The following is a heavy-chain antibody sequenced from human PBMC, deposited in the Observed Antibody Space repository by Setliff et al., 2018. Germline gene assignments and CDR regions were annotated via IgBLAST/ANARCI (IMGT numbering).Heavy chain of an antibody. CDR2: IFPVDSDT. CDR1: TNTFNNYW. J-gene: IGHJ4*02. V-gene: IGHV5-51*01. D-gene: IGHD6-13*01. Sequence: GESLKISCKGSTNTFNNYWIGWVRQMPGKGLEWMGLIFPVDSDTRYSPSFRGQVTFSVDKSITTAYLQWSSLKASDTAMYYCARALASAGTVYFDYWGQGTLVTVSS. CDR3: ARALASAGTVYFDY.